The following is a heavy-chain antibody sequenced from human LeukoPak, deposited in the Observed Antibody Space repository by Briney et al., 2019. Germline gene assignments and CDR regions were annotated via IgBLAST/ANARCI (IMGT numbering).Heavy chain of an antibody. CDR3: ARDAQSGAHSDFDY. D-gene: IGHD1-26*01. J-gene: IGHJ4*02. V-gene: IGHV3-30*04. CDR2: ITANRDVK. Sequence: PGGSLRLSCAASGFTVTRYAVHWVRQPPGEGLEWVAIITANRDVKFYADSVRGRFTLSRDDSQNTVFLQMDSLTGEDTAVYYCARDAQSGAHSDFDYWGQGTLVTVSS. CDR1: GFTVTRYA.